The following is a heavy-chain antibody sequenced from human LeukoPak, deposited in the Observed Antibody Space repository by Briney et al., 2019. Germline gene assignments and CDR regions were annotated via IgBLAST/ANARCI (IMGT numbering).Heavy chain of an antibody. V-gene: IGHV4-59*08. J-gene: IGHJ5*02. CDR1: SGSISSYY. CDR2: ISYSGGT. D-gene: IGHD2-8*01. CDR3: ARRIIMSAAGVPDTWLDP. Sequence: SETLSLTCTVSSGSISSYYWNWIRQPPGKGLEWVGHISYSGGTKYNPSLQSRVTISIDTSKNQFSLNLSSVTAADTAVYYCARRIIMSAAGVPDTWLDPWGQGILVTVSS.